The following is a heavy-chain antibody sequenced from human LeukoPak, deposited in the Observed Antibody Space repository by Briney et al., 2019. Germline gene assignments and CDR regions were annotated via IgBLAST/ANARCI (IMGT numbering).Heavy chain of an antibody. V-gene: IGHV3-7*01. CDR1: GFTFSSYW. J-gene: IGHJ4*02. CDR2: IKQDGSEK. D-gene: IGHD3-22*01. Sequence: GGSLRLSCAASGFTFSSYWMSWVRKAPGKGLEWVANIKQDGSEKYYVDSVKGRFTISRDNAKNSLYLQMNSLRAEDTAVYYCARRQGSYFDTSGYYYGWGQGTLVTVSS. CDR3: ARRQGSYFDTSGYYYG.